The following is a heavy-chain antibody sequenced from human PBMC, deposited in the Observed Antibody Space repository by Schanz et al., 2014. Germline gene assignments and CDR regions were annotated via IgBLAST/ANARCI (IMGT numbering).Heavy chain of an antibody. Sequence: QLQLQESGPGLVKPSETLSLTCTVSGGSISSSSYYWGWIRQPPGKGLEWIGFIYYTGTTYYNPSLKSRLSMSVDRSQNQFSLSLSSVTAADTAVYYCARGNVVQTSPKFDPWDQGTLVTVSS. D-gene: IGHD1-1*01. J-gene: IGHJ5*02. V-gene: IGHV4-39*07. CDR2: IYYTGTT. CDR1: GGSISSSSYY. CDR3: ARGNVVQTSPKFDP.